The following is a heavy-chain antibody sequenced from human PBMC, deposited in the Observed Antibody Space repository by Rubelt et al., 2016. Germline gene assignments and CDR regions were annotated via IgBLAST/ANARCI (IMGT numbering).Heavy chain of an antibody. V-gene: IGHV3-30*02. D-gene: IGHD2-21*02. CDR1: GFTFSSYG. CDR2: IRYDGSNK. J-gene: IGHJ4*02. CDR3: AKGGNVVVTARLYYFDY. Sequence: QVQLVESGGGVVQPGGSLRLSCAASGFTFSSYGMHWVRQAPGKGLEWVAFIRYDGSNKYYADSVKGRFTISRDNSKNTLSLQMNSLRAGGTAVYYCAKGGNVVVTARLYYFDYWGQGTLVTVSS.